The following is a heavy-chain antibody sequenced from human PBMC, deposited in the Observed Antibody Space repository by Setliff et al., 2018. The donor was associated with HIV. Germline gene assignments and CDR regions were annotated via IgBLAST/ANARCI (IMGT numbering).Heavy chain of an antibody. D-gene: IGHD6-19*01. CDR1: GGTFSSYA. J-gene: IGHJ4*02. CDR3: ATGGLSRWLVRGDAFDY. V-gene: IGHV1-69*05. Sequence: VQVSCKASGGTFSSYAISWVRQAPGQGLGWMGGIIPIFGTANYAQKLQGRVTMTTDTSTSTAYMDLSRLRSDDTAVYYCATGGLSRWLVRGDAFDYWGQGTLVTVSS. CDR2: IIPIFGTA.